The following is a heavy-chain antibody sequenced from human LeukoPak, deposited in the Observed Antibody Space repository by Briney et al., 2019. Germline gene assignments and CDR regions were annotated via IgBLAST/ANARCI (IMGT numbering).Heavy chain of an antibody. CDR2: INHSGST. CDR3: ARLAFTDHTYYFDY. CDR1: GGSFSGYY. J-gene: IGHJ4*02. V-gene: IGHV4-34*01. Sequence: SETLSLTCAVYGGSFSGYYWSWIRQPPGKGLEWIGEINHSGSTNYNPSLKSRVTISVDTSKNQFSLKLSSVTVADTAVYYCARLAFTDHTYYFDYWGQGTLVTVSS. D-gene: IGHD2-21*01.